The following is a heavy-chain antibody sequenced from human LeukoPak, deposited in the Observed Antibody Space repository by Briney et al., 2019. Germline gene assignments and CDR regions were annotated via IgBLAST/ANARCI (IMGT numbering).Heavy chain of an antibody. CDR3: ATGGVIGYFDY. J-gene: IGHJ4*02. Sequence: GGSLRLSCAASGFTFSSYEMNWVRQAPGKGLEWVSAISGSGGSTYYADSVKGRFTISRDNSKNTLYLQMNSLRAEDTAVYYCATGGVIGYFDYWGQGTLVTVSS. V-gene: IGHV3-23*01. D-gene: IGHD3-16*02. CDR2: ISGSGGST. CDR1: GFTFSSYE.